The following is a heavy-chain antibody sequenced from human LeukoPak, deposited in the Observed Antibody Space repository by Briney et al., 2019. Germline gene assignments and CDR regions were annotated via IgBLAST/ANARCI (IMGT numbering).Heavy chain of an antibody. J-gene: IGHJ5*02. V-gene: IGHV4-4*07. D-gene: IGHD2-2*02. Sequence: SETLSLTCTVSGGSISSYYWSWIRQPAGKGLEWIGRIYTSGSTNYNPSLKSRVTMSVDTSKNQFSLNLSSVTAADTAVYYCARDSSAIADNWFDPWGQGTLVTVSS. CDR2: IYTSGST. CDR3: ARDSSAIADNWFDP. CDR1: GGSISSYY.